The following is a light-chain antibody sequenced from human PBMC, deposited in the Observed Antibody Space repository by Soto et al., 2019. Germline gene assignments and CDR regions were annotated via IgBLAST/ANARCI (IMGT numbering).Light chain of an antibody. V-gene: IGKV1-9*01. CDR2: GAS. Sequence: DIQLTQSPSFLSASVGGRVTITCRASQAISSHLAWYQQKPGKAPNLLIYGASTLQSGVPSRFSGSGSGTQFTLTISSLQPEDFATYSCQQLNSYPLTFGPGTKVDIK. CDR3: QQLNSYPLT. CDR1: QAISSH. J-gene: IGKJ3*01.